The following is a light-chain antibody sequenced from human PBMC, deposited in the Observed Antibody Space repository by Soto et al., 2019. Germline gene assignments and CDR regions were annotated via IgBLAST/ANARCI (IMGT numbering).Light chain of an antibody. CDR1: SSDVGGYNY. V-gene: IGLV2-14*01. J-gene: IGLJ1*01. CDR2: EVS. Sequence: QSVLTQPASVSGSPGQSITISCTGTSSDVGGYNYVSWYQQQSGKAPKLMIHEVSNRPSGVSSRFSGSKSGNTASLTISGLQAEDEADYYCSSYTGGNPSYVFGTGTKLTVL. CDR3: SSYTGGNPSYV.